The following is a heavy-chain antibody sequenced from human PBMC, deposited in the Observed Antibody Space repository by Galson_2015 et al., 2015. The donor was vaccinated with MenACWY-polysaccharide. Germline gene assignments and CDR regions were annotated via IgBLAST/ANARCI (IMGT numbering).Heavy chain of an antibody. D-gene: IGHD2-2*01. CDR3: VKGLGYCPRASCYEDY. V-gene: IGHV3-23*01. CDR1: GFTFGNHP. CDR2: SLDSGRGT. Sequence: SLRLSCAGSGFTFGNHPMNWVRQAPGKGLEWVSVSLDSGRGTYYADSVKGRLSISRDISKNTLYLQMNSLRVDDTAIYYCVKGLGYCPRASCYEDYWGQGTLVTVSS. J-gene: IGHJ4*02.